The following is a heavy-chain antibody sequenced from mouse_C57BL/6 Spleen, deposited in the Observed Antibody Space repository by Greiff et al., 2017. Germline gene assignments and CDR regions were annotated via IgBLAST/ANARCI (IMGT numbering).Heavy chain of an antibody. CDR1: GFNIKDDY. V-gene: IGHV14-4*01. CDR3: TTNYGGSFLWYFDV. D-gene: IGHD1-1*01. J-gene: IGHJ1*03. CDR2: IDPENGDT. Sequence: VQLQQSGAELVRPGASVKLSCTASGFNIKDDYMHWVKQRPEQGLEWIGWIDPENGDTEYASKFQGKATITADTSSNTAYLQLSSLTSEDTAVYYCTTNYGGSFLWYFDVWGTGTTVTVSS.